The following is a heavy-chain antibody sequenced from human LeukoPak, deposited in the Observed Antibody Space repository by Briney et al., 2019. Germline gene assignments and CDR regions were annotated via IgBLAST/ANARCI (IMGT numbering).Heavy chain of an antibody. V-gene: IGHV3-48*03. D-gene: IGHD4-23*01. J-gene: IGHJ4*02. Sequence: GGSLRLSCAASGFTFSSYEMNWVRQAPGKGLEWVSYTSGSGSTMYYADSVEGRFTISRDNAKNSLYLQMNSLRAEDTAVYYCARGDYGGDYFDYWGQGTLVTVSS. CDR2: TSGSGSTM. CDR3: ARGDYGGDYFDY. CDR1: GFTFSSYE.